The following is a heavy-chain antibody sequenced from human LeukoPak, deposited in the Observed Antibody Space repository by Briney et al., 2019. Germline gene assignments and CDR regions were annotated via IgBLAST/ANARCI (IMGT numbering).Heavy chain of an antibody. CDR2: IYYSGST. J-gene: IGHJ3*02. CDR1: GGSISSSSYY. Sequence: SETLSLTCTVSGGSISSSSYYWGWIRQPPGKGLEWIGSIYYSGSTYYNPSLKSRVTISVDTSKNQFSLKLSSVTAADTAVYYCASMVGDAFDIWGQGTMVTVSS. D-gene: IGHD4/OR15-4a*01. CDR3: ASMVGDAFDI. V-gene: IGHV4-39*07.